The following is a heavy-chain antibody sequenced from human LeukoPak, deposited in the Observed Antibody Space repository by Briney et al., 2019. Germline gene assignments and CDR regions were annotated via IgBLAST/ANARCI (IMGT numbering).Heavy chain of an antibody. CDR2: ISGSGGST. D-gene: IGHD2-8*01. V-gene: IGHV3-23*01. CDR3: AKEGCTSTSCASDY. J-gene: IGHJ4*02. CDR1: GFTFSTYA. Sequence: QSGGSLRLSYAASGFTFSTYAMSWVRQAPGKGLEWVSAISGSGGSTYYADSVKGRFTISRDNSKNTLYLQMNSLRAEDTAVYYCAKEGCTSTSCASDYWGQGALVTVSS.